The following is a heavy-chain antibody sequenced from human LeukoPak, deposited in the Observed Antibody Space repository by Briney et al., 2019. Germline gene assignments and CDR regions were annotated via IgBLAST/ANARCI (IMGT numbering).Heavy chain of an antibody. CDR1: GDSISSYY. CDR2: INYSGNT. J-gene: IGHJ4*02. V-gene: IGHV4-59*01. Sequence: EPSATLSLTCTVPGDSISSYYWSWIRQLPGKGLEWMGYINYSGNTNYNPSLKSRVTISVDTSKNQFSLRLTSVTAADTAVYYCAREGRQDYVYFDCWGQGTLVTVSS. D-gene: IGHD4-17*01. CDR3: AREGRQDYVYFDC.